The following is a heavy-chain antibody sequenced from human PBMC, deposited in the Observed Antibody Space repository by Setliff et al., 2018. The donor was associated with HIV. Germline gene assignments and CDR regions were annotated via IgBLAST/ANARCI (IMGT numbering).Heavy chain of an antibody. CDR1: GYTFTSYA. Sequence: GASVKVSCKASGYTFTSYAMHWVRQAPGQRLEWMGWINAGNGNTKYSQKFQGRVTITRDTSASTAYMELSSLRSEDTAVYYCVRGRDGQHVHPGYGMDIWGQGTTVTVSS. CDR2: INAGNGNT. CDR3: VRGRDGQHVHPGYGMDI. J-gene: IGHJ6*02. D-gene: IGHD2-15*01. V-gene: IGHV1-3*01.